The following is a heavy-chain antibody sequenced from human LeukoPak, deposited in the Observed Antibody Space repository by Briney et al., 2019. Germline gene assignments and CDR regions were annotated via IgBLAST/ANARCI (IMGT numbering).Heavy chain of an antibody. CDR3: TADTPSSSSQAFDH. D-gene: IGHD5-18*01. CDR1: GFTFSGSA. J-gene: IGHJ4*02. CDR2: IRSKANSYAT. Sequence: PGGSLRLSCATSGFTFSGSAIHWVRQASGKGLEWVGRIRSKANSYATTDAASVKGRFTISRDDSKNTAYLQMNSLKTEDTAMYYCTADTPSSSSQAFDHWGQGTLVTVSS. V-gene: IGHV3-73*01.